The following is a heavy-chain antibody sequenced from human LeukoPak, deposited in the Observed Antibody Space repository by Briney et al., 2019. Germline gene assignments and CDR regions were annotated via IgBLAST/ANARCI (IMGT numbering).Heavy chain of an antibody. CDR3: VKDRDFWSGLDV. J-gene: IGHJ6*02. V-gene: IGHV3-9*01. CDR2: ISWQSNTR. Sequence: PGGSLRLSCAASGFFFDDYGMHWVRQVPGKGLEWVSGISWQSNTRKYADSVKGRLTSSRDNAKNSLCLQMNSLKLEDTALYYCVKDRDFWSGLDVWGQGTMVTVSS. CDR1: GFFFDDYG. D-gene: IGHD3-3*01.